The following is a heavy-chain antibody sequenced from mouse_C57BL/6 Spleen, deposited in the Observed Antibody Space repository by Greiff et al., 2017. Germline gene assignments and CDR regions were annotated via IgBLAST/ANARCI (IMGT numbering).Heavy chain of an antibody. CDR2: IRNKANGYTT. CDR1: GFTFTDYY. V-gene: IGHV7-3*01. Sequence: EVNLVESGGGLVQPGGSLSLSCAASGFTFTDYYMSWVRQPPGKALEWLGFIRNKANGYTTEYSASVKGRFTISSDNSQSILYLQMNALRAEDSATYYCARYWWLRYAMDYWGQGTSVTVSS. CDR3: ARYWWLRYAMDY. D-gene: IGHD1-1*02. J-gene: IGHJ4*01.